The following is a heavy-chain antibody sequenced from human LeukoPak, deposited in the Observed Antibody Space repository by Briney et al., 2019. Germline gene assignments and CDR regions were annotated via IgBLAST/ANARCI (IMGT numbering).Heavy chain of an antibody. J-gene: IGHJ5*02. V-gene: IGHV1-69*05. CDR1: GGTFSSYA. D-gene: IGHD6-13*01. CDR2: IIPIFGTA. CDR3: ARDVDDSSWEFLRAWFDP. Sequence: SVKVSCEASGGTFSSYAISWVRQAPGQGLEWMGRIIPIFGTANYAQKFQGRVTITTDESTSTAYMELSSLRSEDTAVYYCARDVDDSSWEFLRAWFDPWGQGTLVTVSS.